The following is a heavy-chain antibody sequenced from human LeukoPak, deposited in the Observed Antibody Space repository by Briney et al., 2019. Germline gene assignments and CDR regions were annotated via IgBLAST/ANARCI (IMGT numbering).Heavy chain of an antibody. CDR2: ISGSGGST. V-gene: IGHV3-23*01. CDR1: GFTFSSYS. D-gene: IGHD6-13*01. Sequence: GGSLRLSCAASGFTFSSYSMNWVRQAPGKGLEWVSAISGSGGSTYYADSVKGRFTISRDNSKNTLYLQMNSLRAEDTAVYCCAKDPLALWQQLSNYWGQGTLVTVSS. J-gene: IGHJ4*02. CDR3: AKDPLALWQQLSNY.